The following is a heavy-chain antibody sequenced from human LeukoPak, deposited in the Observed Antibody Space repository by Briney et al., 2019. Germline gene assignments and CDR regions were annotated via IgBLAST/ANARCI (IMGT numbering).Heavy chain of an antibody. CDR1: GFTFSSYA. Sequence: GGSLRLSCAASGFTFSSYAMHWVRQAPGKGLEWVAVISYGGSNKYYADSVKGRFTISRDNSKNTLYLQMNSLRAEDTAVYYCARDAPLGGFWGQGTLVTVSS. V-gene: IGHV3-30*04. J-gene: IGHJ4*02. D-gene: IGHD3-16*01. CDR3: ARDAPLGGF. CDR2: ISYGGSNK.